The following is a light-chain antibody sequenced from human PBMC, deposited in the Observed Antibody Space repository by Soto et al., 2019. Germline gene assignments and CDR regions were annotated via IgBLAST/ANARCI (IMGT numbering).Light chain of an antibody. CDR3: QETRYT. Sequence: DIQMTQSPSTLSASVGDRVTITCRASQSISSWLAWYQQKPGKAPKLLIYDASSLESGVPSRFSGSGSGTEFTLTISSLQPDDFATYYCQETRYTFGQGTKLEIK. J-gene: IGKJ2*01. CDR1: QSISSW. CDR2: DAS. V-gene: IGKV1-5*01.